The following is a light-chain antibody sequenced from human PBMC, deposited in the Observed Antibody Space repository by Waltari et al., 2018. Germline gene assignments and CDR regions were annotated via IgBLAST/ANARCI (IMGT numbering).Light chain of an antibody. Sequence: EIVFTPSPVTLPLSPGQSATLPCRPSQSVDNFLGWYHQKPGQAPRLLIYDATKRAPGIPARFSGGGSATDFTLTISSLEPEDVGLYYCHQGSTWPRTFGQGTKLEI. V-gene: IGKV3-11*01. J-gene: IGKJ2*01. CDR3: HQGSTWPRT. CDR1: QSVDNF. CDR2: DAT.